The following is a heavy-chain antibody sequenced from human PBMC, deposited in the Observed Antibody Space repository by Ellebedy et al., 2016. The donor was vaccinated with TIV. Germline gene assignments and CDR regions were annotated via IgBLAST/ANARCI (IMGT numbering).Heavy chain of an antibody. J-gene: IGHJ1*01. V-gene: IGHV3-23*01. Sequence: PGGSLRLSCAASGLTFSIHAMGWVRQAPGKGLEWVSSAGGSDGSTFYADSVRGRFTISRDNAKNTLYLQMNSLRAEDTAVYYCAKRGDCSANSCLLRDWGQGTLVTVSS. D-gene: IGHD2-2*01. CDR1: GLTFSIHA. CDR3: AKRGDCSANSCLLRD. CDR2: AGGSDGST.